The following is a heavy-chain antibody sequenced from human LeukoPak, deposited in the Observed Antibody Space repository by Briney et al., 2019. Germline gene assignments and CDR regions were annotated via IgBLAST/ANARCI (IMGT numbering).Heavy chain of an antibody. CDR1: GFTFDDYA. D-gene: IGHD3-3*01. Sequence: PGRSLRLSCAASGFTFDDYAMHWVRQAPGKGLEWVSGISWNSGSIGYADSVKGRFTISRDNAKNSLYLQMNSLRAEDTAVYYCASNKYYDFWSVDYWGQGTLVTVSS. V-gene: IGHV3-9*01. CDR2: ISWNSGSI. J-gene: IGHJ4*02. CDR3: ASNKYYDFWSVDY.